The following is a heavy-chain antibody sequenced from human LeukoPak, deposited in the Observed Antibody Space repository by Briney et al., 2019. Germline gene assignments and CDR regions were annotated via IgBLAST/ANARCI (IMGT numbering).Heavy chain of an antibody. J-gene: IGHJ6*02. V-gene: IGHV3-30-3*01. D-gene: IGHD6-6*01. Sequence: PGGSLRLSCAASGFTFSSYAMHWVRQAPGKGLEWVAVISYDGSNKYYADSVKGRFTISRDNSKNTLYLQMNSLRAEDTAVYYCARDPPSSSFRLVGYYYGMDVWGQGTTVTVSS. CDR1: GFTFSSYA. CDR3: ARDPPSSSFRLVGYYYGMDV. CDR2: ISYDGSNK.